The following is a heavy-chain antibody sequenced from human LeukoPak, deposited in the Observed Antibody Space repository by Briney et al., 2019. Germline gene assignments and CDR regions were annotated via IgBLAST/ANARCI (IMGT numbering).Heavy chain of an antibody. Sequence: GGSLTLSCAASGFSFSAYWMTWVRQAPGTGLEWVANINPAGSETYYVDPVKGRFSISRDNAKNLVYLQMNSLRAEDTAVYHCARVGYVAAVDVWGQGTPVTVSS. D-gene: IGHD2-15*01. CDR3: ARVGYVAAVDV. J-gene: IGHJ4*02. CDR2: INPAGSET. CDR1: GFSFSAYW. V-gene: IGHV3-7*01.